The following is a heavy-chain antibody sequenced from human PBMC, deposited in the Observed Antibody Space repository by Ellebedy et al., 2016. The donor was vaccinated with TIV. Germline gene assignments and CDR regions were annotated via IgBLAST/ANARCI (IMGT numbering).Heavy chain of an antibody. V-gene: IGHV4-39*01. CDR1: GGSISSSTYY. CDR3: VRTADEVVVAVPRPQFSNWFDP. D-gene: IGHD2-15*01. Sequence: SETLSLTXTVSGGSISSSTYYWGWIRQPPGKGLEWIASLYYGGDTYYNPSLKSRVTMSVDSSENQLSLKLSSVTASDTAIYYCVRTADEVVVAVPRPQFSNWFDPWGQGTLVTVSS. CDR2: LYYGGDT. J-gene: IGHJ5*02.